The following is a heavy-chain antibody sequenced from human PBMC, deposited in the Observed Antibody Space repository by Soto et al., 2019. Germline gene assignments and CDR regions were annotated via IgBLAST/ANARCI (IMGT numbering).Heavy chain of an antibody. CDR1: GLTVSTNP. Sequence: EVQLVESGGGLVQPGGSLRLSCEASGLTVSTNPMSWVRQAPGKRLEWVSVIYTGCGTHYADSVKGRFTISRDNSKNTVNLQMNSLRPEATAVYYCARDGSGHWGQGTLVNVSS. J-gene: IGHJ4*02. CDR3: ARDGSGH. V-gene: IGHV3-66*01. CDR2: IYTGCGT.